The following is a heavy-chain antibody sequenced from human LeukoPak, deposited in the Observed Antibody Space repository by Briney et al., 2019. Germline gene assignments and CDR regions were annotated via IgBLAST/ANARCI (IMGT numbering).Heavy chain of an antibody. CDR2: SSAYNGKT. CDR1: GYTFTRYG. V-gene: IGHV1-18*01. D-gene: IGHD2-15*01. J-gene: IGHJ6*04. Sequence: ASVKVSCKASGYTFTRYGISWVRQAPGQGLGWMGWSSAYNGKTNYAQKLQGRVTMTTDTSTSTAYMELRSLRSNDTAVYYCARVEITAATPEVDVWGKGTTVTVSS. CDR3: ARVEITAATPEVDV.